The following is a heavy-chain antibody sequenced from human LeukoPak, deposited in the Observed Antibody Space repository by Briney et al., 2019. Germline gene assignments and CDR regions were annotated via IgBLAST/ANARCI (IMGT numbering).Heavy chain of an antibody. Sequence: GGSLRLSCAASGFTFSNYWMSWVRQAPGKGLEWVANIKQDGSEKYYVDSVKGRFTISGDNAKNSLYLQMNSLRAEDTAVYYCASHYDILTGYSPLDYWGQGTLVTVSS. CDR3: ASHYDILTGYSPLDY. J-gene: IGHJ4*02. CDR1: GFTFSNYW. V-gene: IGHV3-7*01. D-gene: IGHD3-9*01. CDR2: IKQDGSEK.